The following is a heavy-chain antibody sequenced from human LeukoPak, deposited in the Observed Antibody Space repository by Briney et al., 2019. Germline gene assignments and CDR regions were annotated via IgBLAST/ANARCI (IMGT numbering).Heavy chain of an antibody. D-gene: IGHD3-16*01. J-gene: IGHJ6*02. CDR2: IFPGDSHT. V-gene: IGHV5-51*01. CDR3: ARVQSLGYGMDV. Sequence: GESLKISCKGSGYSFNNYWIAWVRQKPGKGLEWMGIIFPGDSHTIYSPAFQGQVTISADKSSTIAYLQRSSLKASDTAMYYCARVQSLGYGMDVWGQGTTVTASS. CDR1: GYSFNNYW.